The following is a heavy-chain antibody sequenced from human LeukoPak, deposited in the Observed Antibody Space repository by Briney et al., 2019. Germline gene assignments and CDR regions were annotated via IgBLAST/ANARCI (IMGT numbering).Heavy chain of an antibody. CDR1: GGSFSGYY. CDR3: ARGTHDTQNKPVGATDFDY. Sequence: SETLSLTCAVYGGSFSGYYWSWIRQPPGKGLEWIWEINHSGSTNYNPSLKSRVTISVDTSKNQFSLKLSSVTAADTAVYYCARGTHDTQNKPVGATDFDYWGQGTLVTVSS. CDR2: INHSGST. D-gene: IGHD1-26*01. V-gene: IGHV4-34*01. J-gene: IGHJ4*02.